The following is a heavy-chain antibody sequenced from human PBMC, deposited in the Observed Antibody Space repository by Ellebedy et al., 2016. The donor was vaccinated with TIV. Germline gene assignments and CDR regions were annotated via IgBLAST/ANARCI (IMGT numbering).Heavy chain of an antibody. J-gene: IGHJ4*02. CDR1: GFTFGDYN. Sequence: PGGSLRLSCAASGFTFGDYNMNWIRQAPGKGLEWVSYIRSSGSDTKYAESVKGRFAISRDNAKNSLYLQMNSLRVEDTAIYYCARVLSIAVGGPLDYWGQGIVVTVSS. CDR3: ARVLSIAVGGPLDY. CDR2: IRSSGSDT. D-gene: IGHD6-6*01. V-gene: IGHV3-11*05.